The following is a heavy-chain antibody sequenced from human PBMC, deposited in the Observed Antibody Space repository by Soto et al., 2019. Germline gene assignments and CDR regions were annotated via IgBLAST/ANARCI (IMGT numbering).Heavy chain of an antibody. D-gene: IGHD1-7*01. Sequence: GGSLRLSCATSGLTFSNYTMSWVRQAPGGGLEWVSSMSGSSTTTYYADSVRGRFTISRDRSKNTLYLQMSSLRAEDTALYYCAKNQERELPRVIDFWGQGTLVTVSS. J-gene: IGHJ4*02. CDR1: GLTFSNYT. CDR2: MSGSSTTT. CDR3: AKNQERELPRVIDF. V-gene: IGHV3-23*01.